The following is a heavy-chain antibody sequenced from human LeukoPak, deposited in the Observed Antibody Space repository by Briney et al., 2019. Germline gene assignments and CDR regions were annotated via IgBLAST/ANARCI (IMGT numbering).Heavy chain of an antibody. J-gene: IGHJ4*02. CDR1: GYTFTGYY. CDR2: INPNSGGT. V-gene: IGHV1-2*02. CDR3: ARDRRVYYDSSGYSWWSFDY. D-gene: IGHD3-22*01. Sequence: ASVKVSCKASGYTFTGYYMHWVRQAPGQGLEWRGWINPNSGGTNYAQKFQGRVTMTRDTSISTAYMELSRLRSDDTAVYYCARDRRVYYDSSGYSWWSFDYWGQGTLVTVSS.